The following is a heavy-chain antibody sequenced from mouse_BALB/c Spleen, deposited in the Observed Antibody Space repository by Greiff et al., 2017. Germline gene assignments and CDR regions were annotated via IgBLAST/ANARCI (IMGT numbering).Heavy chain of an antibody. D-gene: IGHD2-3*01. Sequence: EVMLVESGGGLVQPGGSRKLSRAASGFTFSSFGMHWVRQAPEKGLEWVAYISSGSSTIYYADTVKGRFTISRDNPKNTLFLQMTSLRSEDTAMYYCARSDGYSDYYAMDYWGQGTSVTVSA. CDR3: ARSDGYSDYYAMDY. J-gene: IGHJ4*01. CDR1: GFTFSSFG. V-gene: IGHV5-17*02. CDR2: ISSGSSTI.